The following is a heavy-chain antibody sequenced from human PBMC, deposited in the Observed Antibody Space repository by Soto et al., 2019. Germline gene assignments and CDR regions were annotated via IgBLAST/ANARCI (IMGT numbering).Heavy chain of an antibody. D-gene: IGHD2-15*01. CDR1: GFTFSSYA. CDR2: ISSNGGST. J-gene: IGHJ3*02. CDR3: ARVGSTGYCSGGSCYPGAFDI. Sequence: EVQLVESGGGLVQPGGSLRLSCAASGFTFSSYAMHWVRQAPGKGLEYVSAISSNGGSTYYANSVKGRFTISKDNSKNTLYLQMGSLRAEDMAVYYCARVGSTGYCSGGSCYPGAFDIWGQGTMVTVSS. V-gene: IGHV3-64*01.